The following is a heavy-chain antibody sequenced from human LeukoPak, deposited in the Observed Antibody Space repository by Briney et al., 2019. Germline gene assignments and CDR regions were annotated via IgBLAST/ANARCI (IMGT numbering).Heavy chain of an antibody. CDR3: AKERQAGDFTSDY. Sequence: HSGGSLRLSCAASGFTFSTYTMSWVRQAPGKGLEWVSAVNGGGNTWYAGSVKGRFTISRDNSKNTLYLQMNSLRAEDTAIYYCAKERQAGDFTSDYWAWEPWSPSPQ. V-gene: IGHV3-23*01. D-gene: IGHD4-17*01. CDR1: GFTFSTYT. CDR2: VNGGGNT. J-gene: IGHJ4*02.